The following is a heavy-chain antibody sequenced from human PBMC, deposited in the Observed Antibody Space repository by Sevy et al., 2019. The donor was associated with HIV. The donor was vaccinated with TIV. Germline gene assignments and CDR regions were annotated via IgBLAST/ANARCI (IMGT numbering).Heavy chain of an antibody. Sequence: GGSLRLSCAASGFSISNNYTAWVRQAPGKGLEWVSVIYSGGSTYYADSVKGRFTISRDNSKNTLYLQMNSLRAEDTAVYYCARDHYSSSQNYYYYYGMDVWGQGTTVTVSS. CDR1: GFSISNNY. CDR3: ARDHYSSSQNYYYYYGMDV. CDR2: IYSGGST. D-gene: IGHD6-13*01. J-gene: IGHJ6*02. V-gene: IGHV3-53*01.